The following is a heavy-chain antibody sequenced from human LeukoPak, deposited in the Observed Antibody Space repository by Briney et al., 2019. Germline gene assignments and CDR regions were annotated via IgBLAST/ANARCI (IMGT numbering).Heavy chain of an antibody. Sequence: SETLSLTCTVSGGSISSSSYYWGWIRQPPGKGLEWIGSIYYSGSTYYNPSLKSRITISVDTSKNQFSLKLSSVTAADTAVYYCARDEAVVTAHDAFDIWGXXTMVTVSS. D-gene: IGHD2-21*02. J-gene: IGHJ3*02. V-gene: IGHV4-39*07. CDR3: ARDEAVVTAHDAFDI. CDR2: IYYSGST. CDR1: GGSISSSSYY.